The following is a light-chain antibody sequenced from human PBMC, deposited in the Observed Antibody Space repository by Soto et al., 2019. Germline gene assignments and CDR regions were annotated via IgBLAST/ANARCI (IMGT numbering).Light chain of an antibody. CDR2: EVS. Sequence: QSALTQPASVSGSPGQSITLSCTGNSSDVGGYNYVSWYQQHPGKAPKLMIYEVSNRPSGVSNRFSGSKSGNTASLTISGLQAEDEADYYCSSYTSSSTYVFGTGTKVTVL. CDR3: SSYTSSSTYV. CDR1: SSDVGGYNY. V-gene: IGLV2-14*01. J-gene: IGLJ1*01.